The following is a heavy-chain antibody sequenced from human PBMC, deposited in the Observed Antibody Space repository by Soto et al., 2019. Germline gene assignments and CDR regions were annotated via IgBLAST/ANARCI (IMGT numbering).Heavy chain of an antibody. CDR3: ARGLQAPAYYFDY. D-gene: IGHD5-12*01. CDR2: ISSSSSYT. Sequence: GGSLRLSCAASGFTFSDYYMSWIRQAPGKGLEWVSYISSSSSYTNYADSVKGRFTISRDNAKNSLYLQMNSLRAEDTAVYYCARGLQAPAYYFDYWGQGTLVTVSS. CDR1: GFTFSDYY. V-gene: IGHV3-11*06. J-gene: IGHJ4*02.